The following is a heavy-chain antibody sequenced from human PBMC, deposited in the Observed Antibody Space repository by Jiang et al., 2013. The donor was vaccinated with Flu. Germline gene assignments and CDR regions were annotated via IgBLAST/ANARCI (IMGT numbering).Heavy chain of an antibody. J-gene: IGHJ3*02. Sequence: QTLSLTCAISGDSVSSNSAAWNWIRQSPSRGLEWLGRTYYRSKWYNDYAVSVKSRITINPDTSKNQFSLQLNSVTPKDTAVYYCASRRHAKYSSGWSPNMDAFDIWGQGTMVTVSS. CDR1: GDSVSSNSAA. CDR3: ASRRHAKYSSGWSPNMDAFDI. V-gene: IGHV6-1*01. CDR2: TYYRSKWYN. D-gene: IGHD6-19*01.